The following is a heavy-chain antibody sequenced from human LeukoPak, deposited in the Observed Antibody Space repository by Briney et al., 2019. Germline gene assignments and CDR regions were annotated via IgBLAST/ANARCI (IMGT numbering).Heavy chain of an antibody. V-gene: IGHV7-4-1*02. J-gene: IGHJ5*02. CDR3: ARDRKGRIVVVPAAQPSYNWFDP. CDR2: INTNTGNP. CDR1: GYTFTSYA. D-gene: IGHD2-2*01. Sequence: GASVKLSCKASGYTFTSYAMNWVRQAPGHGLEWMGWINTNTGNPTYAQGFTGRCVFSLATSVSTAYLQISSLKAEDTAVYYCARDRKGRIVVVPAAQPSYNWFDPWGQGTLVTVSS.